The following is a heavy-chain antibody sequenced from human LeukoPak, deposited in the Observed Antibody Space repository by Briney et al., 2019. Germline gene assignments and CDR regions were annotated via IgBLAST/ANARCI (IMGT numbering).Heavy chain of an antibody. J-gene: IGHJ4*02. CDR1: GFTFSISA. V-gene: IGHV3-23*01. CDR2: ISDSGGST. CDR3: AKVSESNYDILTGYYTPYYFDY. D-gene: IGHD3-9*01. Sequence: GGSLRLSCAASGFTFSISATSWVRQAPGKGLEWVSGISDSGGSTFYADSVKGRVTISRDNSKNIIYLQMNSLRADDTAVYYCAKVSESNYDILTGYYTPYYFDYWGQGTLVTVSS.